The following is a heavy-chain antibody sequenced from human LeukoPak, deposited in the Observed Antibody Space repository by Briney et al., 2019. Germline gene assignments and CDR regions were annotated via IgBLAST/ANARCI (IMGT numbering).Heavy chain of an antibody. CDR1: DGSISTFY. Sequence: PSETLSLTCAVSDGSISTFYWSWIRQPPGKGLEWIGYTHYSGTTYYNPSLKSRVTMSVNTSKHQFSLEMTSVTAADTAVYYCARSFLGDWYFDLWGRGTLVTVSS. V-gene: IGHV4-59*01. J-gene: IGHJ2*01. D-gene: IGHD1-26*01. CDR2: THYSGTT. CDR3: ARSFLGDWYFDL.